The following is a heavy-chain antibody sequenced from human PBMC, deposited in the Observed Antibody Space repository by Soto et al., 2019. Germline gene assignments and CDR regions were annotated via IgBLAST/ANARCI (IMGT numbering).Heavy chain of an antibody. V-gene: IGHV3-30*03. D-gene: IGHD2-15*01. J-gene: IGHJ4*02. CDR1: GFTFSSYG. CDR2: ISYDGSNK. CDR3: ARTPQVVVVAAHPYYFDY. Sequence: GGSLRLSCAASGFTFSSYGMHWVRQAPGKGLEWVAVISYDGSNKYYADSVKGRFTISRDNSKNTLYLQMNSLRAEDTAVYYCARTPQVVVVAAHPYYFDYWGQGTLVTVSS.